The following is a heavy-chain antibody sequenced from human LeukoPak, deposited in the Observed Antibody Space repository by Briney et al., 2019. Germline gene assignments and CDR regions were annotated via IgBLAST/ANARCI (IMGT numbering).Heavy chain of an antibody. CDR2: INPSGGST. CDR1: GYTFTSYY. D-gene: IGHD5-12*01. CDR3: ARDNVDIVATIHFYFDY. J-gene: IGHJ4*02. V-gene: IGHV1-46*01. Sequence: ASVKVSCKASGYTFTSYYMHWVRQAPGQGLEWMGIINPSGGSTSYAQKFQGRVTMTRDTSTSTVYMELSSLRSEDTAVYYCARDNVDIVATIHFYFDYWGQGTLVTVSS.